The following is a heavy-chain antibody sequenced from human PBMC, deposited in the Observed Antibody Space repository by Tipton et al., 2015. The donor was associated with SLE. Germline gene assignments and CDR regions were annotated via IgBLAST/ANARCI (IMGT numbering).Heavy chain of an antibody. D-gene: IGHD4-17*01. CDR2: INHSGST. CDR3: ATRIEPDYGDYVYAFDI. J-gene: IGHJ3*02. CDR1: GGSFSGYY. Sequence: LRLSCAVYGGSFSGYYWSWIRQPPGKGLEWIGEINHSGSTNYNPSLKSRVTIPVDTSKNQFSLKLSSVTAADTAVYYCATRIEPDYGDYVYAFDIWGQGTMVTVSS. V-gene: IGHV4-34*01.